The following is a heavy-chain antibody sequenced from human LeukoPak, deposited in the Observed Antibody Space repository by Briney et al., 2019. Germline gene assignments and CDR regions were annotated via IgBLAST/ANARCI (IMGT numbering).Heavy chain of an antibody. CDR2: ISSSSSYI. CDR1: GFTFSSYS. J-gene: IGHJ3*02. D-gene: IGHD3-16*01. Sequence: PGGSLRLSCAASGFTFSSYSMNWVRQAPGKGLEWVSSISSSSSYIYYADSVKGRFTISRDNAKNSLYLQMNSLRAEDTAVYYCARDAGGDRAPADAFDIWGQGTMVTVSS. CDR3: ARDAGGDRAPADAFDI. V-gene: IGHV3-21*01.